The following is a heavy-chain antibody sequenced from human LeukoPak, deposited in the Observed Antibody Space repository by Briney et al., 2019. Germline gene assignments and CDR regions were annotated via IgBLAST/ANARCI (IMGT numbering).Heavy chain of an antibody. Sequence: TSETLSLTCTVSGGSISSSSYYWGWIRQPPGKGLEWIGSIYYTGSTYYNPSLKSRVTTSVDTSKNQFSLKLSSVTAADTAIYYCARLGVTFDSWGQGTLVTVSS. V-gene: IGHV4-39*01. J-gene: IGHJ4*02. CDR3: ARLGVTFDS. D-gene: IGHD3-16*01. CDR1: GGSISSSSYY. CDR2: IYYTGST.